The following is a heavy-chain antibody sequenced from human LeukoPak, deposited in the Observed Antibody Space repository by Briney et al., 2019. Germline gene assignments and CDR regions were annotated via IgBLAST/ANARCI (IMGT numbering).Heavy chain of an antibody. V-gene: IGHV3-23*01. D-gene: IGHD3-22*01. CDR2: LIDSGGTT. CDR3: ARDFRYYDSSGYPTGPVDY. CDR1: GFTFGNYA. J-gene: IGHJ4*02. Sequence: GGSLRLSCVASGFTFGNYAMGWLRQAPGRRPEWVSSLIDSGGTTYYVDSVKGRFAISRDNSKNTLYLHMNSLRAEDTAVYYCARDFRYYDSSGYPTGPVDYWGQGTLVTVSS.